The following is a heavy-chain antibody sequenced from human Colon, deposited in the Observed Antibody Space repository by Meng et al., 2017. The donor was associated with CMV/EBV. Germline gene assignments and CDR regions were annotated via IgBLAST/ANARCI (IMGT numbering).Heavy chain of an antibody. D-gene: IGHD1/OR15-1a*01. CDR2: VRAGGTA. CDR1: GFTFVHAW. J-gene: IGHJ4*02. CDR3: VTDYPERTAQIDN. V-gene: IGHV3-15*01. Sequence: VLRVESRGGLLKPAGSLGRSCAGSGFTFVHAWMSWVRQAPGTGLEWVARVRAGGTADYAAPVKGRFTVGRDDSTNTVYLQMNNLLSNDTAVYYCVTDYPERTAQIDNWGQGTLVTVSS.